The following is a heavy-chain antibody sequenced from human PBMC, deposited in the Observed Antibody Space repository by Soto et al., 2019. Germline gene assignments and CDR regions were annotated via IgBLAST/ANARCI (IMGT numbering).Heavy chain of an antibody. CDR2: IIPILGIA. J-gene: IGHJ3*02. V-gene: IGHV1-69*02. Sequence: QVQLVQSGAEVKKPGSSVKVSCKASGGTFSSYTISWVRQAPGQGLEWMGRIIPILGIANYAQKFQGRVTITADKSTSTAYMELSSLRSEDTAVYYYARGSSGARGAFDIWGQGTMVTVSS. CDR3: ARGSSGARGAFDI. CDR1: GGTFSSYT. D-gene: IGHD6-19*01.